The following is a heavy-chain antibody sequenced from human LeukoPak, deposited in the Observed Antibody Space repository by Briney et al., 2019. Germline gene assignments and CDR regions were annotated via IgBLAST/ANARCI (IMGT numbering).Heavy chain of an antibody. V-gene: IGHV1-69*13. CDR3: ARAGRYCSSTSCYTDY. J-gene: IGHJ4*02. CDR1: GGTFSSYA. Sequence: SVKVSCKASGGTFSSYAISWVRQAPGQGLEWMGGIIPIFGTANYAQKFQGRVTITADESTSTAYMELSSLRSEDTAVYYCARAGRYCSSTSCYTDYWGQGTLFTVSS. CDR2: IIPIFGTA. D-gene: IGHD2-2*02.